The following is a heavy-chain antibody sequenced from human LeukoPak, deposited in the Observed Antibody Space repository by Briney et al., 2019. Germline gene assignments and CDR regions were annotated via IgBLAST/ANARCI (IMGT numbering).Heavy chain of an antibody. CDR2: IKQDGSEK. CDR1: GFTFGSYW. D-gene: IGHD3-3*01. Sequence: PGGSLRLSXAASGFTFGSYWMSWVRQAPGKGLEWVANIKQDGSEKYYVDSVKGRFTISRDNAKNSLYLQMNSLRAEDTAVYYCARVNFLEWLLSDYWGQGTLVTVSS. J-gene: IGHJ4*02. CDR3: ARVNFLEWLLSDY. V-gene: IGHV3-7*01.